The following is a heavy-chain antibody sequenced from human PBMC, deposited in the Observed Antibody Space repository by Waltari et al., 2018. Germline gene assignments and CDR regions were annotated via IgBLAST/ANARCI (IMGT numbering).Heavy chain of an antibody. CDR3: TTDGSQIFRIQLWLEGYYFDY. Sequence: EVQLVESGGGLVKPGGSLRLSCAASGFTFSNAWMSWVRQAPGKGLEWVGRIKSKTDGGTTDYAAPVKGRFTISRDDSKNTLYLQMNSLKTEDTAVYYCTTDGSQIFRIQLWLEGYYFDYWGQGTLVTVSS. CDR2: IKSKTDGGTT. J-gene: IGHJ4*02. V-gene: IGHV3-15*01. CDR1: GFTFSNAW. D-gene: IGHD5-18*01.